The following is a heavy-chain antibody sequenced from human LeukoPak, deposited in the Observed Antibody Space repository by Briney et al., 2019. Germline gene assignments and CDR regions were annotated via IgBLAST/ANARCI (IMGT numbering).Heavy chain of an antibody. J-gene: IGHJ3*02. Sequence: SETLSLTCAVYGGSSSGYYWSWIRQPPGKGLEWIGEINHSGSTNYNPSLKSRVTISVDTSKNQFSLKLSSVTAADTAVYYCARGYDPGAFDIWGQGTMVTVSS. D-gene: IGHD3-16*01. V-gene: IGHV4-34*01. CDR3: ARGYDPGAFDI. CDR2: INHSGST. CDR1: GGSSSGYY.